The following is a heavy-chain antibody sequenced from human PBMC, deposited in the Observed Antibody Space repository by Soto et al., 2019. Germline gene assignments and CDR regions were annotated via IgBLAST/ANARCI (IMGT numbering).Heavy chain of an antibody. J-gene: IGHJ4*02. D-gene: IGHD6-19*01. CDR3: MTGTGTSGWLG. CDR1: GGSVSSGSYY. Sequence: SETLSLTCTVSGGSVSSGSYYWSWIRQPPGKGLEWIGYIYNSGSTNYNPSLKSRVTISVDTSKNHFYLRMSSVTAADTAVYYCMTGTGTSGWLGWSQGTMVTVSS. CDR2: IYNSGST. V-gene: IGHV4-61*03.